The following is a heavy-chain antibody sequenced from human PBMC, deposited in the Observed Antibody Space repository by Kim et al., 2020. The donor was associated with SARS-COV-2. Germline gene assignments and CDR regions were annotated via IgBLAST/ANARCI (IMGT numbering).Heavy chain of an antibody. J-gene: IGHJ4*02. D-gene: IGHD3-10*01. CDR1: GGTFSSYA. Sequence: SVKVSCKASGGTFSSYAISWVRQAPGQGLEWMGGIIPIFGTANYAQKFQGRVTITADESTSTAYMELSSLRSEDTAVYYCARRSITMVRGVRTRMGHFDYWGQGTLVTVSS. CDR2: IIPIFGTA. V-gene: IGHV1-69*13. CDR3: ARRSITMVRGVRTRMGHFDY.